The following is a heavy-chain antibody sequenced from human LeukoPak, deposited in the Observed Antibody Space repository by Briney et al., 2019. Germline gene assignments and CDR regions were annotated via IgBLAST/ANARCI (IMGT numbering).Heavy chain of an antibody. CDR1: GGSISTHF. CDR2: VYPDGGP. V-gene: IGHV4-4*07. J-gene: IGHJ4*02. D-gene: IGHD2/OR15-2a*01. Sequence: PSETLSLTCTVSGGSISTHFWSWVRQTPGQGLEWIGRVYPDGGPNYNPSLESRVTMSRDTSKDQCSLRLSSVTAADTAVYYCTRDLHTSLPFHWGQGIRVTVSA. CDR3: TRDLHTSLPFH.